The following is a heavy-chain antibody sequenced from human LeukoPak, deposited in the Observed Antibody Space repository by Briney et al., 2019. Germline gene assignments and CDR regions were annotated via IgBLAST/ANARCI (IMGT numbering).Heavy chain of an antibody. J-gene: IGHJ4*02. CDR1: GFTFSDYW. V-gene: IGHV3-74*01. Sequence: GGSLRLSCAASGFTFSDYWIHWVRQAPGKGLVWVSHINTDGSITNYADSVKGRFSISRDNAKNTLYLQMSSLRAEDTAVYYCARDRGPRTGFMVREAYDYWGQGTLVIVSS. D-gene: IGHD3-10*01. CDR2: INTDGSIT. CDR3: ARDRGPRTGFMVREAYDY.